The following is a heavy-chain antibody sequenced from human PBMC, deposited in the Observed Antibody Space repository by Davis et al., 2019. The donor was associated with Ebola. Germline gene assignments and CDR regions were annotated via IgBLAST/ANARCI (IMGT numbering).Heavy chain of an antibody. CDR2: INTNTGNP. CDR1: GYTFTSYG. J-gene: IGHJ3*02. V-gene: IGHV7-4-1*02. CDR3: ASLPDI. Sequence: ASVKVSCKASGYTFTSYGISWVRQAPGQGLEWMGWINTNTGNPTYAEGFTGRFVFSLDTSVSTAYLQINSLKTEDTAVYYCASLPDIWGQGTMVTVSS.